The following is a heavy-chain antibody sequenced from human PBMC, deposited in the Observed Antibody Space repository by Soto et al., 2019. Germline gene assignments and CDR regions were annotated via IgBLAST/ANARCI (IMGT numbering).Heavy chain of an antibody. Sequence: SETLSLTCTVSGGSIRTYYWTWIRQPPGRGLEWIGYVYYSGGTNYNPSLKSRVTISVDTSKNQFSLKLTSVTAADAAVYYCEREENDATSGYYYVSWGQGTLVTVSS. V-gene: IGHV4-59*01. CDR1: GGSIRTYY. CDR3: EREENDATSGYYYVS. J-gene: IGHJ4*02. D-gene: IGHD3-22*01. CDR2: VYYSGGT.